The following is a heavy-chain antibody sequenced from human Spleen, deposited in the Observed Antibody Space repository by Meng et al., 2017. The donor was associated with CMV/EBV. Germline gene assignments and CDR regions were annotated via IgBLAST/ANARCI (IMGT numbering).Heavy chain of an antibody. CDR2: INQDGSEN. J-gene: IGHJ4*02. V-gene: IGHV3-7*01. CDR3: ARGTPYSSRRGY. Sequence: CATSGFTFSSYWMSWVRQAPGKGLEWLANINQDGSENDFMDSLKGRFTISRDNAKKSLFLQMDSLRAEDTAVYYCARGTPYSSRRGYWGQGTLVTVSS. D-gene: IGHD6-13*01. CDR1: GFTFSSYW.